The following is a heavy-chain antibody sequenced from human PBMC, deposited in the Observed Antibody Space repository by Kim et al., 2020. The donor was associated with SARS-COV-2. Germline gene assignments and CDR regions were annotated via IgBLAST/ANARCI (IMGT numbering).Heavy chain of an antibody. J-gene: IGHJ4*02. Sequence: SETLSLTCTVSGGSISSNSFFWGWIRQPPGEGLEWIGNIYYSGSTYYNPSLKSRVTISVDASKNEFSLKLSSVTAADTAVYYCARGDYGSGTYYKNWGQGTLVTVSS. V-gene: IGHV4-39*01. CDR1: GGSISSNSFF. D-gene: IGHD3-10*01. CDR3: ARGDYGSGTYYKN. CDR2: IYYSGST.